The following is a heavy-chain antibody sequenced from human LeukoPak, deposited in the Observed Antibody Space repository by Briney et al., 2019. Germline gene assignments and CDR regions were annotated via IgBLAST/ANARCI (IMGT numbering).Heavy chain of an antibody. CDR3: ARDKLRAGDRDPDY. V-gene: IGHV3-21*01. CDR2: ISSGGSYI. CDR1: GFTFSSYS. Sequence: GGSLRLSCAASGFTFSSYSMNWVRQAPGKGLEWVASISSGGSYIYYADSVKGRFTISRDNAKNSLYLQMNSLRAEDTAVYYCARDKLRAGDRDPDYWGQGTLVTVSS. D-gene: IGHD1-1*01. J-gene: IGHJ4*02.